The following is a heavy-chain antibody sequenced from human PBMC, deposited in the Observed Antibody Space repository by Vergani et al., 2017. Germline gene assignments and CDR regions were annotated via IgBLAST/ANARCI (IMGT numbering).Heavy chain of an antibody. J-gene: IGHJ3*02. CDR1: GFTFSSYS. CDR2: ISSSSSTI. D-gene: IGHD3-9*01. Sequence: EVQLVESGGGLVQPGGSLRLSCAASGFTFSSYSMNWVRQAPGKGREWVSYISSSSSTIYYADSVKGRFTISRDNAKNSLYLQMNSLRAEDTAVYYCARAPTDILTGYMRGKGAFDIWGQGTMVTVSS. V-gene: IGHV3-48*01. CDR3: ARAPTDILTGYMRGKGAFDI.